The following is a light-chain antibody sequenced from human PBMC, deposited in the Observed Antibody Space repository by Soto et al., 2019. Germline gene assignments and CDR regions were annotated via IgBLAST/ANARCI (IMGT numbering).Light chain of an antibody. CDR1: SGSIASNY. J-gene: IGLJ3*02. Sequence: NFMLTQPHSVSESPGKTVTISCTRSSGSIASNYVQWYHQRPGSAPTIVMYEDNQRPSGVPDRFSGSIDRSSNSASLTISGLKTEDEGELYCQSYDSSNWVFGGGTKLTVL. CDR2: EDN. V-gene: IGLV6-57*04. CDR3: QSYDSSNWV.